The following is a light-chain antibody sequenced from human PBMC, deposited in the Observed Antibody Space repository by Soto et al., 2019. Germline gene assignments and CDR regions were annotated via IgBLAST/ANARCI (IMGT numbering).Light chain of an antibody. CDR2: AAS. CDR1: QNIRNF. J-gene: IGKJ1*01. CDR3: QQSYSYIRA. V-gene: IGKV1-39*01. Sequence: DIQMTQSPSSLSASVGDTVTITCRASQNIRNFLHWYQQKPGKAPKLLIFAASNLKSGVPSRFTASGSGTDFTQIISGLQPEDLATYYCQQSYSYIRAFGQGTTVEI.